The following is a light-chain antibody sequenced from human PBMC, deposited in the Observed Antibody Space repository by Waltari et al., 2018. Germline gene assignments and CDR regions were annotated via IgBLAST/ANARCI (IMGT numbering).Light chain of an antibody. Sequence: EIVLTQSPGTLSLSPGERVTLSCRASQSVGRSLAWYQQKPGQALRLLIYDASSRATGIPDRFSGSGSGTDFSLTISRLEPEDFAVYYCQMYRSLPATFGQGTKVEIK. CDR3: QMYRSLPAT. V-gene: IGKV3-20*01. J-gene: IGKJ1*01. CDR1: QSVGRS. CDR2: DAS.